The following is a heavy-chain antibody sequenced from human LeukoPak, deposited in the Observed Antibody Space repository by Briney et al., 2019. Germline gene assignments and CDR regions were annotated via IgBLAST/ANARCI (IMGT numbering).Heavy chain of an antibody. Sequence: SETLSLTCAVYGGSFSGYYWSWIRQPPGKGLEWIGEINHSGSNNYNPSLKSRVTISVDTSKNQFSLKLSSVTAADTAVYYCARGLVMITFGGVIAYFDYWGQGTMVTVSS. V-gene: IGHV4-34*01. CDR2: INHSGSN. J-gene: IGHJ4*03. CDR1: GGSFSGYY. CDR3: ARGLVMITFGGVIAYFDY. D-gene: IGHD3-16*02.